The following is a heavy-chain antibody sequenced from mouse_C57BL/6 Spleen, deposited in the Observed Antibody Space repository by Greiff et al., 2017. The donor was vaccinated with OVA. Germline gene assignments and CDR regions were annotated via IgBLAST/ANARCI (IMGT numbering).Heavy chain of an antibody. J-gene: IGHJ3*01. Sequence: VQLQESGAELAKPGASVKLSCKASGYTFTSYWMHWVKQRPGQGLEWIGYINPSSGYTKYNPKFKDKATLTADKSSSTAYMQLSSLTYEDSAVYYCAPGHSNYPWFAYWGQGTLVTVSA. CDR3: APGHSNYPWFAY. V-gene: IGHV1-7*01. CDR1: GYTFTSYW. D-gene: IGHD2-5*01. CDR2: INPSSGYT.